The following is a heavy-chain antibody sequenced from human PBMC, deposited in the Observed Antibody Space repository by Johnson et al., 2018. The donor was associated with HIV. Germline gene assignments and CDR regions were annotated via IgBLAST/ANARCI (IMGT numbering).Heavy chain of an antibody. CDR3: ARAYSYGVFDI. V-gene: IGHV3-66*01. D-gene: IGHD5-18*01. CDR1: GITVSSSY. CDR2: IYRGGNT. J-gene: IGHJ3*02. Sequence: MQLVESGGGLVQPGGSLRLSCEASGITVSSSYMSWVRQAPGKGLEWVSVIYRGGNTYYADAARGRFTISRDNSKNTLYFQMNSLRAEDTALYYCARAYSYGVFDIWGQGTMVTVSS.